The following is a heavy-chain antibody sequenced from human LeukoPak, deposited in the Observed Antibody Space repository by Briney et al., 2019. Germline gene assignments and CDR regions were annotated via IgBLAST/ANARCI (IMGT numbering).Heavy chain of an antibody. CDR3: ARRQYSSGWYHFDY. Sequence: ASVKASCKASGYTFTNYGISWVRQAPGQGLEWMGWISAYNGNTNYAQKLQGRVTMTTDTSTTTAYMELRSLRSDDTAVYYCARRQYSSGWYHFDYWGQGTLVTVSS. J-gene: IGHJ4*02. D-gene: IGHD6-19*01. CDR2: ISAYNGNT. V-gene: IGHV1-18*01. CDR1: GYTFTNYG.